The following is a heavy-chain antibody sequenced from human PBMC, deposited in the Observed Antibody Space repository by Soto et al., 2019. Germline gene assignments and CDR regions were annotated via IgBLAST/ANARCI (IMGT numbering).Heavy chain of an antibody. CDR1: GFTFSDYA. CDR3: AKLLRPGLQFFDF. D-gene: IGHD4-4*01. V-gene: IGHV3-23*01. Sequence: EVQLLESGGGLVQPGGSLRLSCAASGFTFSDYAMSWVRQAPGKALDWVSAISSSGDHTFYADSVKGRFTISRDNSKNTLYLQVNSLRAEDTAVYYCAKLLRPGLQFFDFWGQGTLVTVSS. CDR2: ISSSGDHT. J-gene: IGHJ4*02.